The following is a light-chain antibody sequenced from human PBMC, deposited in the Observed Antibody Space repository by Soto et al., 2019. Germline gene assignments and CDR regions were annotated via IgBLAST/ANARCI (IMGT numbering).Light chain of an antibody. CDR2: EVS. CDR3: FSYTSSGTYV. V-gene: IGLV2-14*01. J-gene: IGLJ1*01. Sequence: VRTQPASVSGSPGQSITISCTGTSSDVGNYKYVSWYQQHPGKAPKLMIYEVSNRPSGVSNRFSGSKSGNTASLTISGLQAEDETDYYCFSYTSSGTYVFGTGTKLTVL. CDR1: SSDVGNYKY.